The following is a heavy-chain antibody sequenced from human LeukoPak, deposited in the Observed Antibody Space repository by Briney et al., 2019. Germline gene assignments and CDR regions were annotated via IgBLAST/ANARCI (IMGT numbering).Heavy chain of an antibody. CDR1: GGSISSYY. J-gene: IGHJ4*02. CDR3: ASMIYGGNSFYVY. V-gene: IGHV4-4*07. D-gene: IGHD4-23*01. Sequence: PSETLSLTCTVSGGSISSYYWSWIRRPAGKGLEWIGRIYTSGSTNYNPSLKSRVTISVDTSKNQFSLKLSSVTAADTAVYYCASMIYGGNSFYVYWGQGTLVTVSS. CDR2: IYTSGST.